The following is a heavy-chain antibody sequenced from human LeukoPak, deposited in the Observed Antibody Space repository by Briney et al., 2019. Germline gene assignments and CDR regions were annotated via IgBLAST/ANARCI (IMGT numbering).Heavy chain of an antibody. CDR3: ARGGHYYASGSYLAY. V-gene: IGHV4-59*01. J-gene: IGHJ4*02. CDR1: GGSISSDN. D-gene: IGHD3-10*01. CDR2: IYHSGST. Sequence: SETLSLTCTVSGGSISSDNWTWIRQPPGKGLVYIGCIYHSGSTNYNPSLNSRVTISIDTSKNHFSLKLNSVTTADTAVYYCARGGHYYASGSYLAYWGQGTLVTVSS.